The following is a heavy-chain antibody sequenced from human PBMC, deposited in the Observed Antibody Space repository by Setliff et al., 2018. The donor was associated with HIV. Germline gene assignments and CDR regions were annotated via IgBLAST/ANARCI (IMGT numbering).Heavy chain of an antibody. D-gene: IGHD2-2*01. CDR2: INPNSGGT. V-gene: IGHV1-2*06. J-gene: IGHJ3*02. CDR3: ATQRDIVMVPGQGGFDI. Sequence: ASVKVSCKASGYIFTDYYMHWVRQAPGQELGWMGRINPNSGGTNYAQKFQGRVTMTRDTSTSTAYMELRSLRSDDTAMYYCATQRDIVMVPGQGGFDIWAQGTMVTVSS. CDR1: GYIFTDYY.